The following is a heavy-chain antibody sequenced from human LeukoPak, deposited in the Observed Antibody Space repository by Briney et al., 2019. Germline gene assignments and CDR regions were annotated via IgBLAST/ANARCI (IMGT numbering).Heavy chain of an antibody. D-gene: IGHD3-22*01. CDR1: GFTFSSYA. Sequence: PGGSLRLSCAASGFTFSSYAMSWVRQAPGKGLEWVSAISGSGGSTYYAASVKGRFTISRDNSKNTLYLQMNSLRAEDTAVYYCAKVYDSSGYYSTLYYFDYWGQGTLVTVSS. CDR2: ISGSGGST. CDR3: AKVYDSSGYYSTLYYFDY. J-gene: IGHJ4*02. V-gene: IGHV3-23*01.